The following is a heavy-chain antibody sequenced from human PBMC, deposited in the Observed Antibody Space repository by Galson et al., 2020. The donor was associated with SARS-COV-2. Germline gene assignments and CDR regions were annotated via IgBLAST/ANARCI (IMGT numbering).Heavy chain of an antibody. CDR1: GFTFGDYA. Sequence: GGSLRLSCTASGFTFGDYAMSWFRQAPGKGLEWVGFIRSKAYGGTTEYAASVKGRFTISRDDSKSIAYLQMNSLKTEDTAVYYCTRDEWGLLFYPDAFDIWGQGTMVTVSS. D-gene: IGHD1-26*01. V-gene: IGHV3-49*03. CDR3: TRDEWGLLFYPDAFDI. CDR2: IRSKAYGGTT. J-gene: IGHJ3*02.